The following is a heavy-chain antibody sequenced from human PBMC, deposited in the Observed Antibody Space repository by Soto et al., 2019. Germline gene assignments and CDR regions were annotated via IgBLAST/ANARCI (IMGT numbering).Heavy chain of an antibody. J-gene: IGHJ3*02. CDR1: GYSFTSYW. D-gene: IGHD4-4*01. V-gene: IGHV5-51*01. CDR3: ARDGGGNYVHDAFDI. CDR2: IYPGDSDT. Sequence: PGESLKISCKGSGYSFTSYWIGWVRQMPGKGLEWMGIIYPGDSDTRYSPSFQGQVTISADKSISTAYLQWSSLKASDTAMYYCARDGGGNYVHDAFDIWGQGTMVTVSS.